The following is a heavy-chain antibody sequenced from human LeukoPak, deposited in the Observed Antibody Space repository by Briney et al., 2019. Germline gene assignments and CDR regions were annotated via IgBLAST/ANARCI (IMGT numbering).Heavy chain of an antibody. V-gene: IGHV2-5*02. CDR2: IYWDDDK. D-gene: IGHD5-12*01. Sequence: SGPTLVKPTQTLTLTCTFSGFSLTTSGVGVGWIRQPPGKALEWLALIYWDDDKRYSPSLKSRLTIPKDTSKNQVVLRMTNMDPVDTATYYCAYRRVATCFEYWGQGTRVTVSS. CDR3: AYRRVATCFEY. CDR1: GFSLTTSGVG. J-gene: IGHJ4*02.